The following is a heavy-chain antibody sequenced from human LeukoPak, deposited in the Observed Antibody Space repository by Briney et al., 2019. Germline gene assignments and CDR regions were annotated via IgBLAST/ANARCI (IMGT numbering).Heavy chain of an antibody. Sequence: PGGSLRLSCAASGFTFSGYYMSRIRQAPGKGLEWVSYISSSGSTIYYADSVKGRFTISRDNAKNSLCLQMNSLRAEDTAVYYCARLRGYSYGFDAFDIWGQGTMVTVSS. CDR2: ISSSGSTI. CDR1: GFTFSGYY. V-gene: IGHV3-11*01. D-gene: IGHD5-18*01. CDR3: ARLRGYSYGFDAFDI. J-gene: IGHJ3*02.